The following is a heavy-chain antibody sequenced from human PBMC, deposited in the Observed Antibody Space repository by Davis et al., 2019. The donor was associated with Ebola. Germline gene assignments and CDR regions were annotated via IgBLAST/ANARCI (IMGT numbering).Heavy chain of an antibody. V-gene: IGHV2-70*18. CDR2: IDWEDDK. J-gene: IGHJ6*02. Sequence: CAVSGFSLTTRDMCVNWVRQPPGKALEWLGVIDWEDDKHYTTSLKTRLTISKDTPKNHVVLTVANLDPLDTATYYCVRGCFFGHSPPYYGLDVWGQGTTVTVSS. CDR1: GFSLTTRDMC. CDR3: VRGCFFGHSPPYYGLDV. D-gene: IGHD4-23*01.